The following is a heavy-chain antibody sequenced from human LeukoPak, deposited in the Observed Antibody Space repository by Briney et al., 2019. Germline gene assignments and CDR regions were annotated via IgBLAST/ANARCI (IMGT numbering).Heavy chain of an antibody. CDR3: ARGYCSSTSCYSRGGYYYYGMDV. V-gene: IGHV4-34*01. J-gene: IGHJ6*02. CDR1: GGSISSYY. D-gene: IGHD2-2*01. Sequence: SGTLSLTCTVSGGSISSYYWSWIRQPPGKGLEWIGEINHSGSTNYNPSLKSRVTISVDTSKNQFSLKLSSVTAADTAVYYCARGYCSSTSCYSRGGYYYYGMDVWGQGTTVTVSS. CDR2: INHSGST.